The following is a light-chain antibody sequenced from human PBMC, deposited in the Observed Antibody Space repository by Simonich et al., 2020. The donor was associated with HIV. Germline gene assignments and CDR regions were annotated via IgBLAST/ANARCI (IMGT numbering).Light chain of an antibody. J-gene: IGKJ3*01. CDR1: QSVSSY. V-gene: IGKV3-11*01. CDR3: QQRSNWPPKFT. CDR2: AAS. Sequence: EIVLTQSPATLSLSPVERDTLSCRASQSVSSYLAWYKQNPGQAPRLRIYAASNRATGIPARFSGSGSGTDFTLTISSLEPEDFAVYYCQQRSNWPPKFTFGPGTKVDIK.